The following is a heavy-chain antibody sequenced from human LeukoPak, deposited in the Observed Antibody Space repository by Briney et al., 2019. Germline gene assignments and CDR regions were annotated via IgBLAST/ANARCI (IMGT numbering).Heavy chain of an antibody. Sequence: GGSLRLSRTLSGLTFSNYAMSWVRQAPGRGLEWVSVISDSGGTTDYADSVKGRFTISRDNSRNTLFLQLSSLRDDDTAIYYCAKRIGYDYGYYDYWGQGALVTVTS. CDR1: GLTFSNYA. CDR3: AKRIGYDYGYYDY. V-gene: IGHV3-23*01. D-gene: IGHD5-18*01. J-gene: IGHJ4*02. CDR2: ISDSGGTT.